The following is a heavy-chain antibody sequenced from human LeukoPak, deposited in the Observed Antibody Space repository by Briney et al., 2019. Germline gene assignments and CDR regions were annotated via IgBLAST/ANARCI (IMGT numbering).Heavy chain of an antibody. CDR3: ARSSIAVAGRDNWFDP. J-gene: IGHJ5*02. CDR1: GGSISSYY. D-gene: IGHD6-19*01. Sequence: KTWETLSLTCTVSGGSISSYYWSWIRQPAGKGLEWIGRIYTSGSTNYNPSLKSRVTMSVDTSKNQFSLKLSSVTAADTAVYYCARSSIAVAGRDNWFDPWGQGTLVTVSS. CDR2: IYTSGST. V-gene: IGHV4-4*07.